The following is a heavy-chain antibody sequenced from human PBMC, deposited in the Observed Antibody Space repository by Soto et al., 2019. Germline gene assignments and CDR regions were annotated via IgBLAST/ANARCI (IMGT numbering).Heavy chain of an antibody. D-gene: IGHD4-17*01. CDR3: ARDERYGVIRYYFDY. V-gene: IGHV3-30-3*01. CDR1: GCTFSSYA. J-gene: IGHJ4*02. Sequence: PGGSLRLSCSASGCTFSSYAMHRGRQAPGKRLEWVAVISYDGSNKYSAASVKGRFTISRDNSKNTLYLQMNSLRAEDTAVYYCARDERYGVIRYYFDYWGQGTLVTVSS. CDR2: ISYDGSNK.